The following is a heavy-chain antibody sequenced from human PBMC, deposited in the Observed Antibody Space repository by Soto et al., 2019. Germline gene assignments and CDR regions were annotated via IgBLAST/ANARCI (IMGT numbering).Heavy chain of an antibody. CDR1: GYTLTELS. J-gene: IGHJ6*02. CDR3: ARTVWFVRTYGMDV. Sequence: ASVKVSCKVSGYTLTELSMHWVRQAPGKGLEWMGWISAYNGNTNYAQKLQGRVTMTTDTSTSTAYTELRSLRSDDTAVYYCARTVWFVRTYGMDVWGQGTTVTVSS. D-gene: IGHD3-10*01. V-gene: IGHV1-18*01. CDR2: ISAYNGNT.